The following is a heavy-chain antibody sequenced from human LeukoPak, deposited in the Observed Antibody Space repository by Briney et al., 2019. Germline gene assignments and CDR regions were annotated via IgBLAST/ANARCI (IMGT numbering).Heavy chain of an antibody. CDR3: ARGCSSTSCYDAFDI. J-gene: IGHJ3*02. CDR1: GFTFRSYS. D-gene: IGHD2-2*01. V-gene: IGHV3-21*01. CDR2: IDPSSTYI. Sequence: GGSLRLSCAASGFTFRSYSMNWVRQAPGKGLEWVSAIDPSSTYIYYADSVKGRFTISRDNAKNSLYLQMNSLRAEDTAVYYCARGCSSTSCYDAFDIWGQGTMVTVSS.